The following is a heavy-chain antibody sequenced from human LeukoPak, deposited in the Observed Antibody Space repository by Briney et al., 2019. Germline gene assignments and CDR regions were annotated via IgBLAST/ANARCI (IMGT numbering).Heavy chain of an antibody. CDR2: IKSDGRST. CDR1: GFTFSSYW. V-gene: IGHV3-74*01. J-gene: IGHJ3*02. Sequence: QPGGSLRLSCAASGFTFSSYWMHWVRQAPGKGLVWVSHIKSDGRSTTYADSVKGRFTISRDNAKNTVSLQMSSLRVEDTAVYYCARDVGRGGMIPANAFDIWGQGTMVTVSS. CDR3: ARDVGRGGMIPANAFDI. D-gene: IGHD2-15*01.